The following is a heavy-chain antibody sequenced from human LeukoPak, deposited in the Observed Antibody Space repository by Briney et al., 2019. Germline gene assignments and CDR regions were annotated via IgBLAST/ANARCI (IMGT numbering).Heavy chain of an antibody. J-gene: IGHJ4*02. Sequence: GRSLRLSCAASGFTFSSYGMHWVRQAPGKGLEWVAVISYDGSNKYYADSVKGRFTISRDNSKNTLYLQMNSLRAEDTAVYYCAKESITMIVVVIYYFDYWGQGTLVTVSS. V-gene: IGHV3-30*18. D-gene: IGHD3-22*01. CDR3: AKESITMIVVVIYYFDY. CDR1: GFTFSSYG. CDR2: ISYDGSNK.